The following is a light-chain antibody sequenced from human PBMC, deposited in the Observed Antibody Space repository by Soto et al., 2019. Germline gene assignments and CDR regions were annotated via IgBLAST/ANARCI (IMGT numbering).Light chain of an antibody. V-gene: IGKV3-20*01. Sequence: EIVLTQSPGTLSLSPGERATLSCRASQSVTSNYLAWYQQRPGQAPRLLIHGASSRATGIPGRFIGSGSGTDFTLTISRVEPEDFAVYYCQQYGGSPLITFGQGTRLVIK. J-gene: IGKJ5*01. CDR3: QQYGGSPLIT. CDR2: GAS. CDR1: QSVTSNY.